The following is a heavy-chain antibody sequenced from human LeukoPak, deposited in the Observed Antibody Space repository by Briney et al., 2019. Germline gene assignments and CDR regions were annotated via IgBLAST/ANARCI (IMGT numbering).Heavy chain of an antibody. J-gene: IGHJ4*02. D-gene: IGHD6-13*01. CDR1: GLTVSSSN. V-gene: IGHV3-66*01. CDR3: ARESSWSFDY. CDR2: IYSDGGT. Sequence: GGPLRLSCAASGLTVSSSNKTCIPQAPAKALEWVSVIYSDGGTYYADSVKDRFTISRDNSKNTLYLQMNSLRAEDTALYYCARESSWSFDYWGQGTLVTVSS.